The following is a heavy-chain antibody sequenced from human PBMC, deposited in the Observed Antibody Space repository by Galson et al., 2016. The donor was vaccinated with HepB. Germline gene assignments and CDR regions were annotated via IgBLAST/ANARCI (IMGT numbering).Heavy chain of an antibody. V-gene: IGHV1-8*01. Sequence: SVKVSCKASGYTFTNYDINWVRQATGQGLEWMGWMNPNSDYTGYAQKFQGRVTMTRNTSRRTAYMELTNLRSDDKAVYYCARAEPTGYYYYGVDVWGQGTSGTVSS. J-gene: IGHJ6*02. CDR1: GYTFTNYD. D-gene: IGHD4-17*01. CDR2: MNPNSDYT. CDR3: ARAEPTGYYYYGVDV.